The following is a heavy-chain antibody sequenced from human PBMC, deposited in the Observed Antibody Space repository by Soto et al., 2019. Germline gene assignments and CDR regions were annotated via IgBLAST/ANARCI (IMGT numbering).Heavy chain of an antibody. D-gene: IGHD1-7*01. Sequence: PSETLSLTCTVSGGSISSYRWSWIRQPAGKGLEWIGRLNTYGNTHYNPSLKSRVTVSVDTSRSQFFLTLRSVTAADSAVYHCGRESGETWDYEASWGQGTPVT. J-gene: IGHJ5*02. CDR3: GRESGETWDYEAS. CDR1: GGSISSYR. CDR2: LNTYGNT. V-gene: IGHV4-4*07.